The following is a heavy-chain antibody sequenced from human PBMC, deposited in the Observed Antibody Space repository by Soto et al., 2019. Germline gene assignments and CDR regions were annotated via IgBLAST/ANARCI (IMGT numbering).Heavy chain of an antibody. Sequence: EVQLVESGGDLVQPGGSLRLSCAASGFTFSSYWIHWVRQAPGKGLVWVSRVNNDGSGTAYADSVEGRFTISRDNAKNTVYLQLNSLRAEDTAVYYCGRGGSEHAMDVWGQGTTVTVSS. CDR2: VNNDGSGT. CDR3: GRGGSEHAMDV. J-gene: IGHJ6*02. V-gene: IGHV3-74*01. CDR1: GFTFSSYW.